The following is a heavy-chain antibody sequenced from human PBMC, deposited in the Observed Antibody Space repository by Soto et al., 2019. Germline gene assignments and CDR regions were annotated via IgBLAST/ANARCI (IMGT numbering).Heavy chain of an antibody. D-gene: IGHD3-3*01. CDR3: AACTSNYDFWSGYYTGYYYYMDV. V-gene: IGHV1-58*02. J-gene: IGHJ6*03. Sequence: QMQLVQSGPEVKKPGTSVKVSCKASGFTFTSSAMQWVRQARGQRLEWIGWIVVGSGNTNYAQKFQERVTITRDMSPSTAYMELSSLRSEDTAVYYCAACTSNYDFWSGYYTGYYYYMDVWGKGTTVTVSS. CDR1: GFTFTSSA. CDR2: IVVGSGNT.